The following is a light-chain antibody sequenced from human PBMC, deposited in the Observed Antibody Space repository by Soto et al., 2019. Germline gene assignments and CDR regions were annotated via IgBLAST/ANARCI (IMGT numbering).Light chain of an antibody. V-gene: IGKV1-5*01. CDR3: QQYNTYWT. Sequence: DIQMTQSPSTLSASVGDRVTITCRASQTIDTWLAWYQQKPGKAPKLLISDASNLESGVPSRFSSSGSGTEFTLTISSLQPDDFATYYCQQYNTYWTFGRGTKVEIK. J-gene: IGKJ1*01. CDR1: QTIDTW. CDR2: DAS.